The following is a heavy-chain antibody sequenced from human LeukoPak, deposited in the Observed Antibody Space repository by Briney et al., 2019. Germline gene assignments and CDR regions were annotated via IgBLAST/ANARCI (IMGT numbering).Heavy chain of an antibody. D-gene: IGHD5-18*01. Sequence: GGSLRLSCAASGFTFSSYAMSWVRQAPGKGLEWVSAIGGSGGSTYYADSVKGRFTISRDNSKNTLYLQMNSLRAEDTAVYYCAKVGGYSYGPFDYWGQGTLVTVSS. CDR3: AKVGGYSYGPFDY. CDR2: IGGSGGST. J-gene: IGHJ4*02. CDR1: GFTFSSYA. V-gene: IGHV3-23*01.